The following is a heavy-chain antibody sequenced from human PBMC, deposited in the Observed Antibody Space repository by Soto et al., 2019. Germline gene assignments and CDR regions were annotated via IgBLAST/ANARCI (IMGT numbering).Heavy chain of an antibody. CDR1: GLPFSSYS. CDR2: ISRSSSYI. V-gene: IGHV3-21*01. J-gene: IGHJ6*02. CDR3: TSAAAGTHYYYGRDV. D-gene: IGHD6-13*01. Sequence: GGSLRLSCAASGLPFSSYSMNWVRQAPGKGLEWVSSISRSSSYIYYADAVKGPFTISRDNDKNSLYLQMNRLRAEDTAVYYCTSAAAGTHYYYGRDVGGQGIMVTVS.